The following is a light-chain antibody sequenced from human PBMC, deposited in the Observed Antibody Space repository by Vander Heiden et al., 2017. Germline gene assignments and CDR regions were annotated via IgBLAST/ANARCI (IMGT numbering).Light chain of an antibody. CDR3: ASYTSSTTRV. CDR2: DVR. CDR1: SRDVGGSNY. J-gene: IGLJ2*01. V-gene: IGLV2-14*01. Sequence: QSALTQPASVSGSPGQSITISCTGTSRDVGGSNYVSWYQRHPGKAPKLMIFDVRKRPSDISNRFSAAKAGNAASLTISGLQAEDEADYYCASYTSSTTRVFGGGTKLTVL.